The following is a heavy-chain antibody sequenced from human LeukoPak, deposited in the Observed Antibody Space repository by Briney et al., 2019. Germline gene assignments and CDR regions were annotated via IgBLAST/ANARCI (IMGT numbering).Heavy chain of an antibody. J-gene: IGHJ4*02. CDR1: GFTFSSYA. CDR2: ISYDGSNK. Sequence: GGSLRLSCAASGFTFSSYAMPWVRQAPGKGLEWVAVISYDGSNKYYADSVKGRFTISRDNSKNTLYLQMNSLRAEDTAVYYCARDPSAGQFDYWGQGTLVTVSS. V-gene: IGHV3-30-3*01. CDR3: ARDPSAGQFDY.